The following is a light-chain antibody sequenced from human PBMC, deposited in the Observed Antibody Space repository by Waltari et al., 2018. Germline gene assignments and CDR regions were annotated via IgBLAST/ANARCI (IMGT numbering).Light chain of an antibody. CDR3: CSYAGTTTSYV. Sequence: QSALTQPASVSGSPGQSITISCTGTSADVGSYNFVSWYQQHPGKAPKLIIFEVNKRPSGVSNRFSGSKSGNTASLTISGLQAEDEADYYCCSYAGTTTSYVFGSGTEVTVL. J-gene: IGLJ1*01. V-gene: IGLV2-23*02. CDR2: EVN. CDR1: SADVGSYNF.